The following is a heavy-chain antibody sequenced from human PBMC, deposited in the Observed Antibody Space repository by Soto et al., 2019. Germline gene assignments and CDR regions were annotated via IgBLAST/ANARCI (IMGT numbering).Heavy chain of an antibody. V-gene: IGHV3-21*01. CDR1: GFTFSSYS. CDR2: ISSSGSYI. Sequence: GGSLRLSCAASGFTFSSYSMNWGRQAQGTGLGWVSSISSSGSYIYYADSVKGRLTSYRDNAKNSLYLQMNSLRAEDTAVYYCARDGNRIAAAGPKISGMDVWGQGTTVTVSS. CDR3: ARDGNRIAAAGPKISGMDV. J-gene: IGHJ6*02. D-gene: IGHD6-13*01.